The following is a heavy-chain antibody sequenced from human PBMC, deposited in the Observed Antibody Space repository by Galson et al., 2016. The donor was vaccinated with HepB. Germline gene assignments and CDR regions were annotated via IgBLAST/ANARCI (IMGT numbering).Heavy chain of an antibody. Sequence: SVKASCKASGYTFTSYYMHWVRQAPGQGLEWMGIINPSGGSTSYAQKFQGSVTMTRYTSTSTVYMELSSLRSEDTAVYYCARDMIVVVISQNYYYYGMDVWGQGTTVTVSS. V-gene: IGHV1-46*01. D-gene: IGHD3-22*01. CDR2: INPSGGST. CDR1: GYTFTSYY. J-gene: IGHJ6*02. CDR3: ARDMIVVVISQNYYYYGMDV.